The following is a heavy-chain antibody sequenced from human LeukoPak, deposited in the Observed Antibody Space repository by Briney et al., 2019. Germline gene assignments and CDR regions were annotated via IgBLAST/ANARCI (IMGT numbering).Heavy chain of an antibody. D-gene: IGHD6-19*01. Sequence: SETLSLTCAVYGGPFSGDYWTWIRQSPGKGLEWIGEINHSGSTNYNPSLKSRVTISVDTSKNQFSLKLSSVTAADTAVYYCARVSSGKSNWFDPWGQGTLVTVSS. CDR2: INHSGST. J-gene: IGHJ5*02. CDR1: GGPFSGDY. V-gene: IGHV4-34*01. CDR3: ARVSSGKSNWFDP.